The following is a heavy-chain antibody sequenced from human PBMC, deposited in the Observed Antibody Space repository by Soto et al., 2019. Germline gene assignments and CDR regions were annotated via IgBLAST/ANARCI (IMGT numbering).Heavy chain of an antibody. J-gene: IGHJ4*02. Sequence: GGSLRLSCAVSGFTFNSYAMSWVRQAPGKGLEWVSGISGSGGSTYYADSVKGRFTISRDNSKNTLYLQMNSLRAEDTAVYYCAKDPTYYYDSSGPRPFDYWGQGTLVTVSS. D-gene: IGHD3-22*01. V-gene: IGHV3-23*01. CDR2: ISGSGGST. CDR3: AKDPTYYYDSSGPRPFDY. CDR1: GFTFNSYA.